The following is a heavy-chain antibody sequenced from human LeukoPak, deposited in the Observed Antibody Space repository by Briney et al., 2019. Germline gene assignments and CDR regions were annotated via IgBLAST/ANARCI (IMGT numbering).Heavy chain of an antibody. V-gene: IGHV4-59*08. CDR2: VYQSGTT. Sequence: SETLSVTCTVSGGSISTYYWSWIRQPPGAGLEWIGSVYQSGTTYYNPSLKSRVTTSVDMSKNQFSLRLRPVTAADTAVYYCARIFIRNGYSSYFDCWGQGTLVTVSS. CDR1: GGSISTYY. CDR3: ARIFIRNGYSSYFDC. J-gene: IGHJ4*02. D-gene: IGHD5-18*01.